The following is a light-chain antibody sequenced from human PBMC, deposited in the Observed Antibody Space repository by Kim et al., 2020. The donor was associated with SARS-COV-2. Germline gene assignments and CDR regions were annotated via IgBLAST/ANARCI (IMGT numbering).Light chain of an antibody. Sequence: VALGQTARITCGGNNIVTKNVHWYQQKPGQAPVLVMYRDTNRPSGIPERFSGSNSGNTATLTISRAQAGDEADYYCQVWDSSTWVFGGGTKVTVL. J-gene: IGLJ3*02. CDR3: QVWDSSTWV. V-gene: IGLV3-9*01. CDR1: NIVTKN. CDR2: RDT.